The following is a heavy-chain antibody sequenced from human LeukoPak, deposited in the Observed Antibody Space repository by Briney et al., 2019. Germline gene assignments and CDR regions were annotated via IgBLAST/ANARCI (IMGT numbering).Heavy chain of an antibody. CDR2: INPNSGGT. CDR1: GYTFTGYY. Sequence: ASVKVSCKASGYTFTGYYMHWVRQAPGQGLEWMGWINPNSGGTNYAQKFQGRVTMTRDTSISTAYMELSRLRSDDTAVYYCATAQLLAPRDAFDIWGQGTMVTVSS. V-gene: IGHV1-2*02. CDR3: ATAQLLAPRDAFDI. J-gene: IGHJ3*02. D-gene: IGHD1-26*01.